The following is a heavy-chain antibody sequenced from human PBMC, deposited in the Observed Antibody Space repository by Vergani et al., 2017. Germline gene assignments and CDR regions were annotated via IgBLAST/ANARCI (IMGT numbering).Heavy chain of an antibody. CDR1: GFTFSSYG. D-gene: IGHD4-17*01. J-gene: IGHJ6*02. CDR3: AKTQRRYDYGDYYGMDV. CDR2: ISYDGSNK. V-gene: IGHV3-30*18. Sequence: QVQLVESGGGVFQPGRSLRLSCAASGFTFSSYGMHWVRQAPGKGLEWVAVISYDGSNKYYADSVKGRFTIATDNSKNTLYLQMNSLRAEDTAVYYCAKTQRRYDYGDYYGMDVWSQGTTVTVSS.